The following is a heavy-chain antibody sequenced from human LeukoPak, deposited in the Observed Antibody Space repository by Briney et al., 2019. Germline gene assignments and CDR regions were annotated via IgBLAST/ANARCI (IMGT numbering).Heavy chain of an antibody. CDR3: ATYDSWSGYNIAY. CDR1: GFTLSSRW. CDR2: INRDGSEK. J-gene: IGHJ4*02. Sequence: GGSLRLSCVVSGFTLSSRWMMWVRQAPGKGLEWMTNINRDGSEKNYVDSVKGRFTITRDNAENSLYLQMNSLKVEDTAIYYCATYDSWSGYNIAYWGQGTLVTVSS. D-gene: IGHD3-3*01. V-gene: IGHV3-7*03.